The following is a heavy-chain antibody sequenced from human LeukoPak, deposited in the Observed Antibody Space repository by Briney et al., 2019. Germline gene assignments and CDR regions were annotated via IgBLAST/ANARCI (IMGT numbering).Heavy chain of an antibody. V-gene: IGHV3-23*01. J-gene: IGHJ4*02. CDR1: GFTFSSYA. Sequence: GGSLRLSCAASGFTFSSYAMTWVRQAPGKGLEWVSGISGSGGRTYYAVSVKGRFTISRDNSKNTLYLQMNSLRAEDTAIYYCAKDPFFDYWGQGTLVTVSS. CDR2: ISGSGGRT. CDR3: AKDPFFDY.